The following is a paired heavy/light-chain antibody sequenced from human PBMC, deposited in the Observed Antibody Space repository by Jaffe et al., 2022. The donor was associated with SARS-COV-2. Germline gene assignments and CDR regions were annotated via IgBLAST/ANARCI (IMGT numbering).Heavy chain of an antibody. CDR1: GGSISSSSYY. Sequence: QLQLQESGPGLVKPSETLSLTCTVSGGSISSSSYYWGWIRQPPGKGLEWIGSIYYSGSTYYNPSLKSRVTISVDTSKNQFSLKLSSVTAADTAVYYCARLVNYYDSSGYLEYYGMDVWGQGTTVTVSS. CDR3: ARLVNYYDSSGYLEYYGMDV. J-gene: IGHJ6*02. CDR2: IYYSGST. V-gene: IGHV4-39*01. D-gene: IGHD3-22*01.
Light chain of an antibody. Sequence: SYVLTQPPSVSVAPGQTARITCGGNNIGSKSVHWYQQKPGQAPVLVVYDDSDRPSGIPERFSGSNSGNTATLTISRVEAGDEADYYCQVWDSSSDHQVFGGGTKLTVL. J-gene: IGLJ2*01. CDR3: QVWDSSSDHQV. CDR2: DDS. V-gene: IGLV3-21*02. CDR1: NIGSKS.